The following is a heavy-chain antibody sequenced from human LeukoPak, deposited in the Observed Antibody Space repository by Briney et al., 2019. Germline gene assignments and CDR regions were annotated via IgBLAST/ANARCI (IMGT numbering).Heavy chain of an antibody. CDR3: AREFSSSCLDS. CDR2: INPRGDST. Sequence: GASVKVSCKASGFTFAGYYMHWVRQAPGQALEWIGIINPRGDSTSYAQNFQGRVSMTKDTSSSTLFMELRSLRSEDTAVYYCAREFSSSCLDSWGLGTLVTVSS. CDR1: GFTFAGYY. V-gene: IGHV1-46*01. J-gene: IGHJ4*02. D-gene: IGHD2-2*01.